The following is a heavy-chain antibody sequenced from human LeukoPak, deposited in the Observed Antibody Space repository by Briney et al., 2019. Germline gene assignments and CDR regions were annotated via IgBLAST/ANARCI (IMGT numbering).Heavy chain of an antibody. D-gene: IGHD4-17*01. CDR3: AKLTTVTTTLKYYFDY. J-gene: IGHJ4*02. V-gene: IGHV3-23*01. CDR2: ISGRGGST. CDR1: GFTFSSYA. Sequence: GGSLRLSCAASGFTFSSYAMSWVRQAPGKGLEWVSAISGRGGSTYYADSVKGRFTISRDNSKNTLYLQMNSLRAEDTAVYYCAKLTTVTTTLKYYFDYWGQGTLVTVSS.